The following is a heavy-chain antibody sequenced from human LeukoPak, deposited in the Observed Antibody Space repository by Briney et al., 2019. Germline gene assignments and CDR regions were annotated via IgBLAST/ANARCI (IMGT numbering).Heavy chain of an antibody. V-gene: IGHV3-33*01. CDR1: GFTFSNYG. CDR2: IWYDGSKK. CDR3: ARDRGIVGPDFDC. J-gene: IGHJ4*02. D-gene: IGHD2-21*01. Sequence: GRSLRLSCLASGFTFSNYGFHLVRQAPGKGLEWVAVIWYDGSKKYYADSVEGRFTISRDNPKNTLYLQMNSLRAEDTAVYYCARDRGIVGPDFDCWGQGTLVTVSS.